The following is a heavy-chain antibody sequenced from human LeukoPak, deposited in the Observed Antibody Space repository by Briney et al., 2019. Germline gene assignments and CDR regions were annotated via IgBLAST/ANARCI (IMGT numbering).Heavy chain of an antibody. CDR3: ARVVEGQFWYFDL. V-gene: IGHV4-31*03. D-gene: IGHD5-24*01. CDR2: IYYSGST. J-gene: IGHJ2*01. Sequence: SQTLSLTCTVSGGSISSGGYYWSWIRQHPGKGLEWIGYIYYSGSTYYNPSLKSRVTISVDTSKNQFSLKLSSVTAADTAVYYCARVVEGQFWYFDLWGRGTLVTVSS. CDR1: GGSISSGGYY.